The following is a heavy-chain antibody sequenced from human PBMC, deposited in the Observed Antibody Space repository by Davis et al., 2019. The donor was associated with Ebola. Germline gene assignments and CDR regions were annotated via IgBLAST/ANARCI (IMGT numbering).Heavy chain of an antibody. CDR1: GYTFTSYG. Sequence: ASVKVSCKASGYTFTSYGFNWVRQAPGQGLEWLGWISAYNGNTNYAQKLQGRVTMTTDTSTSTAYMELRSRRSDDTAVYYCARDLGYCSGGSCYPFGYWGQGTLVTVSS. CDR3: ARDLGYCSGGSCYPFGY. V-gene: IGHV1-18*01. D-gene: IGHD2-15*01. J-gene: IGHJ4*02. CDR2: ISAYNGNT.